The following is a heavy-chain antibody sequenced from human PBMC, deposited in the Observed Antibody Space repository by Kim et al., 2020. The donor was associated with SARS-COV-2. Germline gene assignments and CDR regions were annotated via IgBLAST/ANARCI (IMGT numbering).Heavy chain of an antibody. J-gene: IGHJ5*01. V-gene: IGHV6-1*01. CDR1: GDSVSSETSS. CDR3: VRGVRQVGYNWLDS. Sequence: SQTLSLTCAISGDSVSSETSSWNWIRQSPSRGLEWLGRTYYRSKWYNDYAVSVRSRISVDSDTSLNQVSLQLHSVTPDDTAVYFCVRGVRQVGYNWLDSWGQGTLVTVSP. CDR2: TYYRSKWYN. D-gene: IGHD1-26*01.